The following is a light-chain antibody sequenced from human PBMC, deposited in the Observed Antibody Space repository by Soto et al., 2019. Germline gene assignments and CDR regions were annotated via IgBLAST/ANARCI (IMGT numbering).Light chain of an antibody. CDR3: SAYTSSSTLGHVV. J-gene: IGLJ2*01. Sequence: QSALTQPASVSGSPGQSITISCTGTSSDVGGYNYVSWYQQHPGKAPNFMIYDVSNRPSGASNRFSGSKSGNTASLTISGLQSEDEADYYCSAYTSSSTLGHVVFGGGTKLTVL. V-gene: IGLV2-14*01. CDR1: SSDVGGYNY. CDR2: DVS.